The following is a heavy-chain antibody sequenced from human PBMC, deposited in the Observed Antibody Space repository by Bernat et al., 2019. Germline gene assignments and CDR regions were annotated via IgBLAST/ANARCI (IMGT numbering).Heavy chain of an antibody. CDR2: IISSSGHT. CDR3: VATTNFYYFDY. CDR1: GFSFSDYY. D-gene: IGHD4/OR15-4a*01. J-gene: IGHJ4*02. Sequence: VQLLESGGGLVQPGGSLRLSCAASGFSFSDYYMSWIRQAPGKGLEWVSYIISSSGHTDHADSVKGRFTISRDNAKNSLYLQMNSLRVEDTAVYYCVATTNFYYFDYWGQGTLVTVSS. V-gene: IGHV3-11*03.